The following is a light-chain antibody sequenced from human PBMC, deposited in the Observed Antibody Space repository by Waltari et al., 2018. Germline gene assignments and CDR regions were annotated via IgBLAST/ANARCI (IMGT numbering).Light chain of an antibody. Sequence: IQMAQSPPSLSASVGDRVTITCRATKYIRTYVNWYPYKMGMAPRLLIFDTSNLQSGVPSRFSGSGSGTDFALSIDNLQPEDFATYYCQETYILPYSFGQGTMLEIK. J-gene: IGKJ2*03. CDR1: KYIRTY. CDR2: DTS. V-gene: IGKV1-39*01. CDR3: QETYILPYS.